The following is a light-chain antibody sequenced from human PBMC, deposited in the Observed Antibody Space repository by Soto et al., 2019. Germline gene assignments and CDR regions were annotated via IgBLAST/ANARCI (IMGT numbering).Light chain of an antibody. Sequence: EIVLTQSPGTLSLSPGERATLSCRASQSVSSSYLAWYQQKPGQAPRLLIYGASSRATGIPDRFSGSGSGTGFTLTISRLEPEDFTVYYCQKYGSLPLTFGGGTKVDIK. V-gene: IGKV3-20*01. CDR2: GAS. CDR3: QKYGSLPLT. J-gene: IGKJ4*01. CDR1: QSVSSSY.